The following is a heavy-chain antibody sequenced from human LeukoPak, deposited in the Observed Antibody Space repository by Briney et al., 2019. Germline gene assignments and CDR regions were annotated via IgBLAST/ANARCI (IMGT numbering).Heavy chain of an antibody. CDR3: ARGQGYSSGWYGIYFDY. D-gene: IGHD6-19*01. V-gene: IGHV3-48*04. J-gene: IGHJ4*02. CDR2: ISSSTM. Sequence: GGSLRLSCAASGFTFSDNSMNWVRQAPGKGLEWLSYISSSTMYYADSVKGRFTISRDNAKNSLYLQMNSLRAEDTAVYYCARGQGYSSGWYGIYFDYWGQGTLVTVSS. CDR1: GFTFSDNS.